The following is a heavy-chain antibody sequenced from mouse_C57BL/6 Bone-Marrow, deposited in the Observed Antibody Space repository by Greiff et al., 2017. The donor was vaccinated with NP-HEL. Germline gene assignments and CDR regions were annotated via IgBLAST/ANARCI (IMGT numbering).Heavy chain of an antibody. V-gene: IGHV3-6*01. J-gene: IGHJ1*03. CDR1: GYSITSGYY. D-gene: IGHD1-1*01. CDR2: ISYDGSN. Sequence: EVKLQESGPGLVKPSQSLSLTCSVTGYSITSGYYWNWIRQFPGNKLEWMGYISYDGSNNYNPYLKNRIFITRDTSKNQFFLKLNSVTTEDTATYYCARDDGSSSFDVWGTGTTVTVSS. CDR3: ARDDGSSSFDV.